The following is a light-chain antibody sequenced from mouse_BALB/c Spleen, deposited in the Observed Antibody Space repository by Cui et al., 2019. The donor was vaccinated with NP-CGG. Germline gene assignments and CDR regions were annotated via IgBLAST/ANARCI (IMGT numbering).Light chain of an antibody. Sequence: QSGVTQESALPTSPGETVTLTCRSSTGAVTTSNYDNWVQEKPDHLFTGLIGGTNNRAPGVPARFSGSLIGDKAALTITGAQTEDEAIYFCALWYSNHWVFGGGTKLTVL. CDR1: TGAVTTSNY. CDR3: ALWYSNHWV. CDR2: GTN. J-gene: IGLJ1*01. V-gene: IGLV1*01.